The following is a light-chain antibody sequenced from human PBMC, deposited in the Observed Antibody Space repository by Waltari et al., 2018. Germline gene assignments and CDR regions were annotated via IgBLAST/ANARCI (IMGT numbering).Light chain of an antibody. V-gene: IGKV3-15*01. CDR1: QSVGSN. J-gene: IGKJ1*01. CDR3: QQYNNWPRT. Sequence: EIVMTQSPATLSVSPGERATLSCRASQSVGSNLAWYLQKPGQAPGLLIYGASTRAPGIPPRFSGSGYGSECTLTINSLQSEDFGVYYCQQYNNWPRTFGQGTKVEVK. CDR2: GAS.